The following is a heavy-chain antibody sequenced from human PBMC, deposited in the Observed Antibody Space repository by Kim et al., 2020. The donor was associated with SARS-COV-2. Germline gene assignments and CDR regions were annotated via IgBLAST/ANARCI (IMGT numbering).Heavy chain of an antibody. CDR2: IHSRSVAT. V-gene: IGHV3-23*01. CDR1: GFTFDSYA. D-gene: IGHD4-17*01. CDR3: AKASPYNSPRDYYFDY. J-gene: IGHJ4*02. Sequence: GGSLRLSCAASGFTFDSYAMSWVRQAPGKGLEWVSAIHSRSVATYYTDSVKGRFSISRDNSKHTVYLEMNSLRAEDTAVYYCAKASPYNSPRDYYFDYWGQGTLVTVST.